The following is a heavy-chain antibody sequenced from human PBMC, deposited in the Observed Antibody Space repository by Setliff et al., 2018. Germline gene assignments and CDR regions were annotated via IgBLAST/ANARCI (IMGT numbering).Heavy chain of an antibody. V-gene: IGHV3-21*01. CDR3: ARAVTIFGVVTPIYFYYMDV. Sequence: RLSCAASGFIFKNYIMTWVRQAPGKGLEWVASISGSSSDIYYADSVKGRFSISRDNAKNSLYLQMNSLRAEDTALFYCARAVTIFGVVTPIYFYYMDVWGKGTTVTVSS. D-gene: IGHD3-3*01. CDR1: GFIFKNYI. CDR2: ISGSSSDI. J-gene: IGHJ6*03.